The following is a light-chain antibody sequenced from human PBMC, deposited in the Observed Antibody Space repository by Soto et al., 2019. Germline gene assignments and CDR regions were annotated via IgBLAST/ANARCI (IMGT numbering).Light chain of an antibody. CDR1: QSVSSNY. V-gene: IGKV3-20*01. J-gene: IGKJ2*01. Sequence: EIVLTQSPRTLSLSPGESATLSCRASQSVSSNYLAWYQQKSGQAPRLLIYGASNRAAGIPDRFSGSGSGTDFTLTISRLEPEDFAVYYCQQYGSSPYTFGQGTKLEIK. CDR3: QQYGSSPYT. CDR2: GAS.